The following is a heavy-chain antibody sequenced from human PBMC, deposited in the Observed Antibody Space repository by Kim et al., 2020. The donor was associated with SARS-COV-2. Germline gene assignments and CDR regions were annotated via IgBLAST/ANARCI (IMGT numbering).Heavy chain of an antibody. J-gene: IGHJ4*02. CDR1: GFTFSSYG. D-gene: IGHD5-12*01. CDR2: IWYDGSNK. CDR3: ARDGELDGYNSPIGY. V-gene: IGHV3-33*01. Sequence: GGSLRLSCAASGFTFSSYGMHWVRQAPGKGLEWVAVIWYDGSNKYYADSVKGRFTISRDNSKNTLYLQMNSLRAEDTAVYYCARDGELDGYNSPIGYWGQGTLVTVSS.